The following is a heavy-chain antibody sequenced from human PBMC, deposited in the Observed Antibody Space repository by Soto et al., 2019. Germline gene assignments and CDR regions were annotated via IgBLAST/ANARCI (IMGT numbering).Heavy chain of an antibody. Sequence: SLRLSCAASGFTFDDYAMHWVRQAPGKGLEWVSGISWNSGSIGYADSVKGRFTISRDNARNSLHLQMNSLRAEDTALYYCAKDIGYSYAKYYMDVWGKGTTVTVSS. J-gene: IGHJ6*03. V-gene: IGHV3-9*01. CDR2: ISWNSGSI. CDR1: GFTFDDYA. D-gene: IGHD5-18*01. CDR3: AKDIGYSYAKYYMDV.